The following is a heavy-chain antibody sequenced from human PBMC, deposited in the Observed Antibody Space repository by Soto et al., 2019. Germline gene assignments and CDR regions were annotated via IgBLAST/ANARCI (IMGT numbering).Heavy chain of an antibody. CDR2: IHSDGSST. CDR1: GFTFNYYW. Sequence: EVQLVESEGGLVQRGGSLRLSCAASGFTFNYYWMHWVRQAPGQGLVWVSHIHSDGSSTTYADSVKGRFTISRDNAKNTLYLQMNSLRAEDTAAYYCARGEKGGFDLWGQGTTVTVSS. D-gene: IGHD2-15*01. J-gene: IGHJ3*01. CDR3: ARGEKGGFDL. V-gene: IGHV3-74*01.